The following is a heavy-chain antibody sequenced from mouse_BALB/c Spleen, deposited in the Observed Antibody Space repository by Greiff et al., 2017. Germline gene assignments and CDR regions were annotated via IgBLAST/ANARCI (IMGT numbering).Heavy chain of an antibody. CDR1: GYTFTDYN. CDR3: AREGNYDYDEGFAY. CDR2: INPNNGGT. Sequence: EVQLQQSGPELVKPGASVKIPCKASGYTFTDYNMDWVKQSHGKSLEWIGDINPNNGGTIYNQKFKGKATLTVDKSSSTAYMELRSLTSEDTAVYYCAREGNYDYDEGFAYWGQGTLVTVSA. V-gene: IGHV1-18*01. J-gene: IGHJ3*01. D-gene: IGHD2-4*01.